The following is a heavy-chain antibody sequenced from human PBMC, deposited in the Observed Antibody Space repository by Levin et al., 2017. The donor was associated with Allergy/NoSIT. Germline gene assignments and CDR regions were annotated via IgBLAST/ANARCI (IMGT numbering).Heavy chain of an antibody. CDR2: ISYDGSNE. D-gene: IGHD4-23*01. V-gene: IGHV3-30-3*01. CDR1: GFIFSSYA. CDR3: ARESYGGNSGQDY. J-gene: IGHJ4*02. Sequence: GESLKISCAVSGFIFSSYAMHWVRQAPGKGLESVAVISYDGSNEYYADSVKGRFTISRDNSENTLSLQMNSLRAEDTAVYYCARESYGGNSGQDYWGQGTLVTVSP.